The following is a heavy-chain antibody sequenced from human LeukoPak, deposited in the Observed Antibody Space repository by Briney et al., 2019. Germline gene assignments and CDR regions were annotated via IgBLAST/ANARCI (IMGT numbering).Heavy chain of an antibody. J-gene: IGHJ4*02. D-gene: IGHD3-22*01. V-gene: IGHV3-23*01. CDR2: VSGSGGST. CDR1: GFTFSSFA. CDR3: ARDSSGYGSFDY. Sequence: QPGGSLRLSCAASGFTFSSFAMSWVRQAPGKGLEWVSRVSGSGGSTYYADSVKGRFSISRDNSKNTLYLQMNSLRAEDTAVYYCARDSSGYGSFDYWGRGTLVTVSS.